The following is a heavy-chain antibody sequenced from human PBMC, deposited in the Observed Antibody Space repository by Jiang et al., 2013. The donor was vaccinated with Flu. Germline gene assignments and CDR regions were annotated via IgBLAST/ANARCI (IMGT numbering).Heavy chain of an antibody. D-gene: IGHD6-6*01. CDR3: ATPYSSSPAV. Sequence: PGKGLEWMGIIYPGDSDTRYSPSFQGQVTISADKSISTAYLQWSSLKASDTAMYYCATPYSSSPAVWGQGTLVTVSS. V-gene: IGHV5-51*01. CDR2: IYPGDSDT. J-gene: IGHJ4*02.